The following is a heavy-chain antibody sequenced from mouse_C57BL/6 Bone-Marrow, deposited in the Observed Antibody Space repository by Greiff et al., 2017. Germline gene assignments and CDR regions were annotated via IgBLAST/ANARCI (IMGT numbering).Heavy chain of an antibody. J-gene: IGHJ2*01. CDR2: IDPETGGP. CDR3: TRKSY. V-gene: IGHV1-15*01. CDR1: GYTFTDYE. Sequence: VHLVESGAELVRPGASVTLSCKASGYTFTDYEMHWVKQTPVHGLEWIGAIDPETGGPAYNQKFKGKAILTADKSSSTAYMELRSLTSEDSAVYYCTRKSYWGQGTTLTVSS.